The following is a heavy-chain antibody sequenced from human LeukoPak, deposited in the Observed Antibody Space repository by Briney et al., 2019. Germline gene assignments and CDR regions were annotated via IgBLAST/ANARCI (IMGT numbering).Heavy chain of an antibody. V-gene: IGHV4-59*01. CDR2: ICDSGNI. J-gene: IGHJ4*02. Sequence: SETLSLTCTVSGVSIRNYCWNWIRQPPGKGLEWIGYICDSGNIDYKPSLKSRVTISVDTSKNQFSLKLSSVTAADTAVYYCARGLRGGDYQLLPFGYWGQGTLVTVSS. D-gene: IGHD2-2*01. CDR1: GVSIRNYC. CDR3: ARGLRGGDYQLLPFGY.